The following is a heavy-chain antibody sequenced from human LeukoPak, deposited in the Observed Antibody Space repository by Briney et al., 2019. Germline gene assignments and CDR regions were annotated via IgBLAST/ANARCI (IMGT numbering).Heavy chain of an antibody. CDR1: GYTFTGYY. D-gene: IGHD3-10*01. CDR3: ARGYTMVRGVIPYYYGMDV. Sequence: ASVKVSCKASGYTFTGYYMHWVRQAPGQGLEWMGRINPNSGGTNYAQKFQGWVTMTRDTSISTAYMELSRLRSDDTAVYYCARGYTMVRGVIPYYYGMDVWGKGTTVTVSS. V-gene: IGHV1-2*04. CDR2: INPNSGGT. J-gene: IGHJ6*04.